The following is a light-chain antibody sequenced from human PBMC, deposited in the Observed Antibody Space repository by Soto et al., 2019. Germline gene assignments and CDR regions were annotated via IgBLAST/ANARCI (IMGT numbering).Light chain of an antibody. Sequence: IQMSQSPSSVSAFVGDRVTITCRTSLGISSWLAGYQQKLGKARKLLISAASTVQSGVRRRFSGRGSGTDFTLTTSSRQPKDLATNYCQQANSFPLPFGGGTKVDI. CDR3: QQANSFPLP. V-gene: IGKV1-12*01. CDR2: AAS. J-gene: IGKJ4*01. CDR1: LGISSW.